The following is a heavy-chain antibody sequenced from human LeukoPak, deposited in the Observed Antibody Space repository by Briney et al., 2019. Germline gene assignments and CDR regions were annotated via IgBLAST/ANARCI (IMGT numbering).Heavy chain of an antibody. CDR1: GFTFSSYS. Sequence: PGGSLRLSCAASGFTFSSYSMNWVRQAPGKGVEGVSSISSSSSYIYYADSVKGRFTISRDNAKNSLYLQMNSLRAEDTAVYYCAALRRGKYGMDVWGQGTTVTVSS. J-gene: IGHJ6*02. V-gene: IGHV3-21*01. CDR3: AALRRGKYGMDV. D-gene: IGHD3-16*01. CDR2: ISSSSSYI.